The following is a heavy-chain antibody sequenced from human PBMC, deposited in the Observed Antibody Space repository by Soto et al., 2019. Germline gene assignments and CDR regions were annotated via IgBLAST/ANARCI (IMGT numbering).Heavy chain of an antibody. V-gene: IGHV4-39*01. Sequence: PSETLSLTCTVSGGSISSSSYYWGWIRQPPGKGLEWIGSIYYSGSTYYNPSLKSRATISVDTSKNQFSLKLSSVTAADTAVYYCALYYYDSSGYYYPDDYWGQGTLVTVSS. D-gene: IGHD3-22*01. CDR2: IYYSGST. J-gene: IGHJ4*02. CDR3: ALYYYDSSGYYYPDDY. CDR1: GGSISSSSYY.